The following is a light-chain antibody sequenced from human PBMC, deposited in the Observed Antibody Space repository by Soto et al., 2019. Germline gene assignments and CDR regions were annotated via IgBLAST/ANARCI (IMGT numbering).Light chain of an antibody. CDR3: QQYNNWPPGS. CDR2: GAS. V-gene: IGKV3-15*01. J-gene: IGKJ5*01. CDR1: QSVSSN. Sequence: EIVMTQSPATLSVSPGERATLSCRASQSVSSNLAWYQQKPGQAPRLLIYGASTRATGIPARFSGSGSGTAFTLTISSLQSEDFAVYYCQQYNNWPPGSFGQGTRLEIK.